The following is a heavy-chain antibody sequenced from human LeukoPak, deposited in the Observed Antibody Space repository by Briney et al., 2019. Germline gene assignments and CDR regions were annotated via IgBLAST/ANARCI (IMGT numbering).Heavy chain of an antibody. CDR1: GYTFTSYG. V-gene: IGHV1-18*01. CDR2: ISAYNGNT. J-gene: IGHJ6*02. Sequence: ASVKVSCKASGYTFTSYGISWVRQAPGQGLEWMGWISAYNGNTNYAQKLQGRVTMTTDTSTSTAYMELSSLRSEDTAVYYCARVHVSGWHPVSIPLGPHYYYYGMDVWGQGTTVTVSS. D-gene: IGHD6-19*01. CDR3: ARVHVSGWHPVSIPLGPHYYYYGMDV.